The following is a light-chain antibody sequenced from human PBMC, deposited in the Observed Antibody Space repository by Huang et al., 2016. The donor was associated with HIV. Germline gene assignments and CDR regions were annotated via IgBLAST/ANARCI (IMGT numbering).Light chain of an antibody. Sequence: DIQLTQSPSSLSASVGDIVTITCRESQTIRSYLNWYQQKPGKAPSLLIYATSSLQSRVPSRFSGSGSGTEFALTSSSLEPADFATYYCQQTYSTPSFGQGTKLEI. J-gene: IGKJ2*01. V-gene: IGKV1-39*01. CDR1: QTIRSY. CDR3: QQTYSTPS. CDR2: ATS.